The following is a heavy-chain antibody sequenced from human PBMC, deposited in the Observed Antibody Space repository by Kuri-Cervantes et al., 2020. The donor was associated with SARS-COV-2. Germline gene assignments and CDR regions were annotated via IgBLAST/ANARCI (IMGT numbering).Heavy chain of an antibody. J-gene: IGHJ6*01. V-gene: IGHV3-30*04. CDR1: GLTLNSYT. Sequence: GESLKITCAASGLTLNSYTMNWVRQAPGKGLDWVAVISYDGSNKYYADSVKGRFTISRDNSKNTLYLQMNSMRAEDTAVYYCARGVRYDFWSGYYSEYYYYYGKDVCGQAITTVSS. CDR3: ARGVRYDFWSGYYSEYYYYYGKDV. CDR2: ISYDGSNK. D-gene: IGHD3-3*01.